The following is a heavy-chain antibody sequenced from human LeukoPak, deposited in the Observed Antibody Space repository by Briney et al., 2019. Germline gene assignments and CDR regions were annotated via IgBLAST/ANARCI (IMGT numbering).Heavy chain of an antibody. D-gene: IGHD3-10*01. J-gene: IGHJ4*02. CDR1: GFTFSSYA. CDR2: ISYDGSNK. V-gene: IGHV3-30*04. CDR3: ASTSGVDLMVRGVIMTTRFDY. Sequence: PGGSLRLSCAASGFTFSSYAMHWVRQAPGKGLEWVAVISYDGSNKYYADSVKGRFTISRDNSKNTLYLQMNSLRVEDTAVYYCASTSGVDLMVRGVIMTTRFDYWGQGTLVTVFS.